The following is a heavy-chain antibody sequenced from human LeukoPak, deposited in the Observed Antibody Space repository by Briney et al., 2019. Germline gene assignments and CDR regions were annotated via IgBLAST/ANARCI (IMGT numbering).Heavy chain of an antibody. D-gene: IGHD3-10*01. J-gene: IGHJ5*02. CDR2: ISSSSSYI. CDR3: ASSDLLLWFGELSLP. CDR1: GFTFSSYS. V-gene: IGHV3-21*01. Sequence: PGGSLRLSCAAAGFTFSSYSMNWVRQAPGKGREWVSSISSSSSYIYYADSVKGRFTISRDNDKNSLYLQMTSLRAEDPAVYYCASSDLLLWFGELSLPWGQGTLVTVSS.